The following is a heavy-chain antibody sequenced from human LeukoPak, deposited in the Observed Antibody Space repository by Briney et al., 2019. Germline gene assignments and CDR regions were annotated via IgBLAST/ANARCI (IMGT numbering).Heavy chain of an antibody. CDR1: GYTFTSYG. V-gene: IGHV1-46*01. Sequence: ASVKVSCKASGYTFTSYGISWVRQAPGQGLEWMGIINPSGGSTSYAQKFQGRVTMTRDMSTSTVYMELSSLRSEDTAVYYCARDTTVVTPADNWFDLWGQGTLVTVSS. D-gene: IGHD4-23*01. CDR3: ARDTTVVTPADNWFDL. CDR2: INPSGGST. J-gene: IGHJ5*02.